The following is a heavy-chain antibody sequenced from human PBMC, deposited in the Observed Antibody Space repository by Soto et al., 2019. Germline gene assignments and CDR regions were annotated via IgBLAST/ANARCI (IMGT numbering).Heavy chain of an antibody. CDR1: GFTFSSYA. Sequence: GGSLRLFCAASGFTFSSYAMHWVRQAPGKGLEWVAVISYDGSNKYYADSVKGRFTISRDNSKNTLYLQMNSLRAEDTAVYYCARSMTYSSGWYAYGMDVWGQGTTVTVSS. J-gene: IGHJ6*02. CDR2: ISYDGSNK. V-gene: IGHV3-30-3*01. D-gene: IGHD6-19*01. CDR3: ARSMTYSSGWYAYGMDV.